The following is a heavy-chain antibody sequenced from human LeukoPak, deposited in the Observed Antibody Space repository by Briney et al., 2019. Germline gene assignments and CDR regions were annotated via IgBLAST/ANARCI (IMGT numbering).Heavy chain of an antibody. J-gene: IGHJ6*02. Sequence: ASVKVSCKASGYTFTSYDINWVRQATGQGLEWMGWMNPNSGNTGYAQKFQGRATMTRNTSISTAYMELSSLRSGDTAVYYCAKGKSPGYYYYGMDVWGQGTTVTVSS. V-gene: IGHV1-8*01. CDR3: AKGKSPGYYYYGMDV. CDR2: MNPNSGNT. CDR1: GYTFTSYD. D-gene: IGHD3-10*01.